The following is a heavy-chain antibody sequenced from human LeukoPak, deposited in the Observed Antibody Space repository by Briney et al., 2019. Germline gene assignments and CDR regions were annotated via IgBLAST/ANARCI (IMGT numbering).Heavy chain of an antibody. CDR3: ARDPARQLVPSYFDY. Sequence: SETLSLTCTVSGGSISSYYWSWIWQPPGKGLEWIGYIYYSGSTNYNPSLKSRVTISVDTSKNQFSLKLSSVTAADTAVYYCARDPARQLVPSYFDYWGQGTLVTVSS. CDR2: IYYSGST. D-gene: IGHD6-13*01. V-gene: IGHV4-59*01. CDR1: GGSISSYY. J-gene: IGHJ4*02.